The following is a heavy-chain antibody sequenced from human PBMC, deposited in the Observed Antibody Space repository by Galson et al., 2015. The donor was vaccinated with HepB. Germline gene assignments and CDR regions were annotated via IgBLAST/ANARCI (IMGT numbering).Heavy chain of an antibody. CDR1: GYTFTSYA. CDR3: ARDTPSRYSSSQLGFDP. Sequence: SVKVSCKASGYTFTSYAMNWVRQAPGQGLEWMGWINTNTGNPTYAQGFTGRFVFSLDTSVSTAYLQISSLKAEDTAVYYCARDTPSRYSSSQLGFDPWGQGTLVTVSS. CDR2: INTNTGNP. V-gene: IGHV7-4-1*02. D-gene: IGHD6-13*01. J-gene: IGHJ5*02.